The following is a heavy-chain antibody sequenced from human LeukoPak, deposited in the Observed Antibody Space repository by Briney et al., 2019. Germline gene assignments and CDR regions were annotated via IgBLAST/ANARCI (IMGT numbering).Heavy chain of an antibody. CDR1: GYTFTSYD. V-gene: IGHV1-8*01. CDR3: ARAPLLRYFDWPGAGTWFDR. D-gene: IGHD3-9*01. Sequence: GASVKVSCKASGYTFTSYDINWVRQATGQGLEWMGWMNPNSGNTGYAQKFQGRVNMTRNTSISPAYMELSSLRSEDTAVYYCARAPLLRYFDWPGAGTWFDRWGQGTLVTVSS. CDR2: MNPNSGNT. J-gene: IGHJ5*02.